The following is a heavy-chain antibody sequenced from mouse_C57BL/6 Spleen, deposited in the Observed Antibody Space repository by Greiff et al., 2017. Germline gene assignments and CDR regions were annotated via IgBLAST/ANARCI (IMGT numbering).Heavy chain of an antibody. J-gene: IGHJ3*01. Sequence: EVQLQQSGPELVKPGASVKIPCKASGYTFTDYNMAWVKQSHGKSLEWIGDINPNNGGTIYNQKFKGKATLTVDKSSSTAYMELRSLTSEDTAVYYCARNYDGSSYVWFAYWGQGTLVTVAA. V-gene: IGHV1-18*01. CDR2: INPNNGGT. D-gene: IGHD1-1*01. CDR3: ARNYDGSSYVWFAY. CDR1: GYTFTDYN.